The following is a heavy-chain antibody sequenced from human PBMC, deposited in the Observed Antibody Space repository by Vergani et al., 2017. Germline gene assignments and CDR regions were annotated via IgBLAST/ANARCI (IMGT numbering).Heavy chain of an antibody. V-gene: IGHV4-39*07. Sequence: QVQLQESGPGLVKPSETLTLTCTVSGGSISSSSYYWGWIRQPPGRGLEWIGCVHRNGNTYYTSSLRSRATISRDTSKNQFSLRLTSVTAADTAVYYCARQKPYGSAHVDFWGRGVLVTVSA. J-gene: IGHJ4*02. CDR3: ARQKPYGSAHVDF. CDR1: GGSISSSSYY. CDR2: VHRNGNT. D-gene: IGHD3-10*01.